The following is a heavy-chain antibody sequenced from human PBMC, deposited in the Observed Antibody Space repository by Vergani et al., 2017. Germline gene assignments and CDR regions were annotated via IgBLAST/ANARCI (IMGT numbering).Heavy chain of an antibody. CDR3: ARDAEYSSSSENWFDP. V-gene: IGHV3-21*01. D-gene: IGHD6-6*01. J-gene: IGHJ5*02. Sequence: EVQLLESGGGLVKPGGSLRLSCAASGFTFSSYSMNWVRQAPGKGLEWVSSISSSSSYIYYADSVKGRFTISRDNAKNSLYLQMNSLRAEDTAVYYCARDAEYSSSSENWFDPWGQGTLVTVSS. CDR2: ISSSSSYI. CDR1: GFTFSSYS.